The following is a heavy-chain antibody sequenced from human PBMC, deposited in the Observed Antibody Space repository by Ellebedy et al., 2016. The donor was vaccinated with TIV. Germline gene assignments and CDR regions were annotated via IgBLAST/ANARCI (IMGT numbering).Heavy chain of an antibody. CDR3: AKTYAWPEHLDY. J-gene: IGHJ4*02. Sequence: GESLKISCAASGFTFSSSTMHWVRQAPGKGLEWVGFIRTKGYGETTEYAASVKGRFTVSRDNAKNSLYLQMDSLRDEDTAIYYCAKTYAWPEHLDYWGQGTQVTVSS. CDR2: IRTKGYGETT. V-gene: IGHV3-48*02. D-gene: IGHD5-24*01. CDR1: GFTFSSST.